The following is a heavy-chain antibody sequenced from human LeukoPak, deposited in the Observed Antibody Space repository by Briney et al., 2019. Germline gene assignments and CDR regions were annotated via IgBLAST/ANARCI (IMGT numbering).Heavy chain of an antibody. CDR1: GFTFNNYA. J-gene: IGHJ6*02. Sequence: GGSLRLSCAASGFTFNNYAMTWVRQAPGRGLEWVSLISGSGGSIYYADSVKGRFTISRDNSKNTLYLQMNSLRAEDSALYYCARGGIVVVMYYYGMDVWGQGTTVTVSS. V-gene: IGHV3-23*01. CDR3: ARGGIVVVMYYYGMDV. CDR2: ISGSGGSI. D-gene: IGHD3-22*01.